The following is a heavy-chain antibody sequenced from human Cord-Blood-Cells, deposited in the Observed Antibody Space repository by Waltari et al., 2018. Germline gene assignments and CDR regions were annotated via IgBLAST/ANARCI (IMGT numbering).Heavy chain of an antibody. CDR3: TSRNDYGDY. CDR2: IRSKANSYAT. V-gene: IGHV3-73*02. Sequence: EVQLVESGGGLVQPGGSLKLSCAASGFTFSGSAMHWVRQASGKGLEWVGRIRSKANSYATAYAASVKGRFTISRDDSKNTAYLQMNSLKTEDTAVYYCTSRNDYGDYWGQGTLVTVSS. CDR1: GFTFSGSA. J-gene: IGHJ4*02.